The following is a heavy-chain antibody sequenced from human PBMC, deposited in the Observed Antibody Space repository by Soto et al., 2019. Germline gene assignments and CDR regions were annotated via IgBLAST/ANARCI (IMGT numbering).Heavy chain of an antibody. V-gene: IGHV4-4*02. CDR2: IHHTGTT. D-gene: IGHD1-26*01. CDR1: GGAIDSSNW. CDR3: ARRRRTLQTTRVFFDP. J-gene: IGHJ5*02. Sequence: QLQLQESGPGLVKPSGTLSLTCTVSGGAIDSSNWWTWVRQFPGKGLQWVGEIHHTGTTNYNPSLESRINVSIDKSKRQFSMDLLSVTAADTAIYYCARRRRTLQTTRVFFDPWGPGILVTVSS.